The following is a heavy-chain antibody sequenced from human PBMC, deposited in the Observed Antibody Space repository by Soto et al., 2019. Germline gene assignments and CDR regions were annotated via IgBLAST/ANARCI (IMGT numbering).Heavy chain of an antibody. J-gene: IGHJ3*02. CDR2: IYYSGST. Sequence: QVQLQESGPGLVKPSQTLSLTCTVSGGSISSGGYYWSWIRQHPGKGLEWIGYIYYSGSTYYNPSLKRRVTISVDTSKNQFSLKLSSVTAADTAVYYCARVTIFGVVIDGHNAFDIWGQGTMVTVSS. V-gene: IGHV4-31*03. CDR1: GGSISSGGYY. CDR3: ARVTIFGVVIDGHNAFDI. D-gene: IGHD3-3*01.